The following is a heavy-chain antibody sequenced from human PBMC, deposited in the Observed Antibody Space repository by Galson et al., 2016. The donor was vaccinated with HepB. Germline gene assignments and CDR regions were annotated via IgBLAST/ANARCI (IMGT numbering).Heavy chain of an antibody. D-gene: IGHD1-26*01. CDR3: ARDYSPWEPDHPFDY. V-gene: IGHV3-33*01. CDR2: IWFDGSSK. CDR1: GYTFSSYG. J-gene: IGHJ4*02. Sequence: SLRLSCAASGYTFSSYGMHWVRQAPGKGLEWVAVIWFDGSSKYYADSLHGRFTISRDNSKNTLYLQMNSLRAEDTAVYYCARDYSPWEPDHPFDYGGQGTLVTASS.